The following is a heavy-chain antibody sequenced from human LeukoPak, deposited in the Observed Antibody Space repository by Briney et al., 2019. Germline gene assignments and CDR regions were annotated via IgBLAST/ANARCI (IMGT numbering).Heavy chain of an antibody. Sequence: GGSLRLSCAASGFTFDDYGMSWVRQIPGKGLEWASSINWNGGTTNYADSVKGRFTISRDNAKNTLYLQMNSLRAEDTAVYYCARSRGYYDSSQWYFQHWGQGTLVTVSS. J-gene: IGHJ1*01. D-gene: IGHD3-22*01. V-gene: IGHV3-20*04. CDR3: ARSRGYYDSSQWYFQH. CDR1: GFTFDDYG. CDR2: INWNGGTT.